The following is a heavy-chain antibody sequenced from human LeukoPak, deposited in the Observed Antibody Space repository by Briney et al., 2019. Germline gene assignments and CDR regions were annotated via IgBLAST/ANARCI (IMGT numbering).Heavy chain of an antibody. CDR3: ARDNSVEDTAWWFDP. J-gene: IGHJ5*02. CDR1: GYSFTTFA. D-gene: IGHD4-23*01. CDR2: INPSGGST. Sequence: ASVKVSCKASGYSFTTFAMNWVRQAPGQGLEWMGIINPSGGSTSYAQKFQGRVTMTRDMSTSTDYMELSSLRSEDTAVYYCARDNSVEDTAWWFDPWGQGTLVTVSS. V-gene: IGHV1-46*01.